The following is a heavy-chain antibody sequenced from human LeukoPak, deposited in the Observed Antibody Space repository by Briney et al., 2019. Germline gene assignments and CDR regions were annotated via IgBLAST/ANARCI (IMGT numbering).Heavy chain of an antibody. CDR1: GGSISSSSYY. CDR2: IYYSGST. CDR3: ARVTGYDWESSYDY. Sequence: SETLSLTCTVSGGSISSSSYYWGWIRQPPGKGLEWIGYIYYSGSTNYNPSLKSRVTISVDTSKNQFSLKLSSVTAADTAVYYCARVTGYDWESSYDYWGQGTLVTVSS. V-gene: IGHV4-61*05. D-gene: IGHD5-12*01. J-gene: IGHJ4*02.